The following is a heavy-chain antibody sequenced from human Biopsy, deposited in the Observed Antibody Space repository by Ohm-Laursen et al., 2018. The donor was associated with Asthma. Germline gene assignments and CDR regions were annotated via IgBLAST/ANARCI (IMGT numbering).Heavy chain of an antibody. D-gene: IGHD3-22*01. J-gene: IGHJ6*02. Sequence: LRLSCAASGFTFSSYSMNWVRQAPGKGLEWVSYISSSSSTIYYADSVKGRFTISRDNAKNSLYLQMNSLRAEDTAVYYCARDANIYYDSSGYYYNYYYGMDVWGQGTTVTVSS. CDR2: ISSSSSTI. V-gene: IGHV3-48*01. CDR1: GFTFSSYS. CDR3: ARDANIYYDSSGYYYNYYYGMDV.